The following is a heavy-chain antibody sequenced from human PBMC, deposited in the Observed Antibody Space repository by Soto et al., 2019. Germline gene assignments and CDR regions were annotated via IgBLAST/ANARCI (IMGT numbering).Heavy chain of an antibody. Sequence: QVQLVESGGGVVYPGRSLRLSCTASGFSFSSYGVHWVRQAPGQGLEWVAVISYHGVNKYYADYVNGRFTISRDNSKNIVFLQMNSLRVEDTAVYYCGKYSDYGDHRDWFDPWGRGTLVTVSS. V-gene: IGHV3-30*18. J-gene: IGHJ5*02. CDR2: ISYHGVNK. CDR1: GFSFSSYG. CDR3: GKYSDYGDHRDWFDP. D-gene: IGHD4-17*01.